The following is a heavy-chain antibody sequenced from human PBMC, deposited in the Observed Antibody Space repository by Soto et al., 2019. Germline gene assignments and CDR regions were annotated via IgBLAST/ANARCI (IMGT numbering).Heavy chain of an antibody. J-gene: IGHJ3*02. V-gene: IGHV1-3*01. CDR3: ARDDTSIVVVVASTVGNAFDI. CDR2: INAGNGNT. D-gene: IGHD2-15*01. Sequence: QVQLVQSGAEVKKPGASVNVSCKASGYTITSYAMHWMRQGPGQRLEWMGWINAGNGNTKYSQKFQGRVTITRDTSASTAYMELSSLRSEDTAVYYCARDDTSIVVVVASTVGNAFDIRGQGTMVTVSS. CDR1: GYTITSYA.